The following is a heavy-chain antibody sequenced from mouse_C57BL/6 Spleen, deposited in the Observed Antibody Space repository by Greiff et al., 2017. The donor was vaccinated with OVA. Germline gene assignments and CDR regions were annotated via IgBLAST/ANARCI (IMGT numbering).Heavy chain of an antibody. Sequence: VQLQQSGAELVKPGASVKLSCKASGYTFTSYWMHWVKQRPGQGLEWIGMIHPNSGSTNYNEKFKSKATLTVDKSSSTAYMQLSSLTSEDSAVYYCARGVTTFPYAMDYWGQGTSVTVSS. V-gene: IGHV1-64*01. CDR3: ARGVTTFPYAMDY. CDR2: IHPNSGST. D-gene: IGHD2-3*01. CDR1: GYTFTSYW. J-gene: IGHJ4*01.